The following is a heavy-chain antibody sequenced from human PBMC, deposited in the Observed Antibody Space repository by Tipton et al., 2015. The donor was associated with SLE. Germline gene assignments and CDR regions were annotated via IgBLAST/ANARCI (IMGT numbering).Heavy chain of an antibody. CDR3: VRDVMGRTTTDRGTYQYYYYMDF. J-gene: IGHJ6*03. CDR2: VYYSGIT. D-gene: IGHD3-10*01. V-gene: IGHV4-59*01. CDR1: GDSISPYY. Sequence: GLVKPSETLSLTCNVSGDSISPYYWSWIRQPPGKGLEWIAYVYYSGITKYNPSLKSRVTISLDTSKKQFSLTVTSVTAADTAVYYCVRDVMGRTTTDRGTYQYYYYMDFWGKGTTVTVSS.